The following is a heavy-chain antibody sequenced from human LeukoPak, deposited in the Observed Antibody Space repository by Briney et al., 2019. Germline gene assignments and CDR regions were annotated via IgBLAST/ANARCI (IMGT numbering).Heavy chain of an antibody. V-gene: IGHV3-23*01. D-gene: IGHD3-10*01. CDR2: ISGSGGST. Sequence: PGGSLRLSCAASGFTLSSNGMSWVRQAPGKGLEWVSGISGSGGSTYYADSVKGRFTISRDNSKNTLYLQMNSLRAEDTAVYYCARFRSGSHDYFDYWGQGTLVTVSS. CDR3: ARFRSGSHDYFDY. CDR1: GFTLSSNG. J-gene: IGHJ4*02.